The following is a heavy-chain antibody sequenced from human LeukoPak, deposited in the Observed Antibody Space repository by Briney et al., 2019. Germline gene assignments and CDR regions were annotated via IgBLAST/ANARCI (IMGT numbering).Heavy chain of an antibody. Sequence: SETLSLTCTVSGYSISSGYYWGWIRQPPGKGLEWIGSIYHSGSTYYNPSLKSRVTISVDTSKNQFSLELISVTAADTAVYYCARMDYYGSGSSRRNWFDPWGQGTLVTVSS. CDR3: ARMDYYGSGSSRRNWFDP. CDR1: GYSISSGYY. V-gene: IGHV4-38-2*02. CDR2: IYHSGST. D-gene: IGHD3-10*01. J-gene: IGHJ5*02.